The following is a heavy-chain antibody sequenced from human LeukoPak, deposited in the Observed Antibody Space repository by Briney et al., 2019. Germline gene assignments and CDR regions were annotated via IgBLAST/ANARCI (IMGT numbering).Heavy chain of an antibody. CDR2: IYSGGTI. V-gene: IGHV3-66*01. D-gene: IGHD7-27*01. Sequence: GGSLRLSGAPPGFTVISNQMSWFRQVPGKGLEWVSVIYSGGTIYYADSVKGRFTISRDNSKNTVYLEMNSLRAEDTAVYYCARDGENHYYGYWGQGTLVTVST. CDR3: ARDGENHYYGY. CDR1: GFTVISNQ. J-gene: IGHJ4*02.